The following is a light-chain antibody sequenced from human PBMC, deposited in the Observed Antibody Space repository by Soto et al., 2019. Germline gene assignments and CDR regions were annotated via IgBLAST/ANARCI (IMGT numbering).Light chain of an antibody. Sequence: QSVLTQPPSVSGAPGQRVTISCTGSSSNIGAGYDVHWYQQLPGTAPKLLIYGNNNRPSGAPDRFSGSKSATSGSLAITGLQAEDEADYYCQSHDNSLRGYVFGTGTKVTVL. CDR3: QSHDNSLRGYV. CDR2: GNN. CDR1: SSNIGAGYD. V-gene: IGLV1-40*01. J-gene: IGLJ1*01.